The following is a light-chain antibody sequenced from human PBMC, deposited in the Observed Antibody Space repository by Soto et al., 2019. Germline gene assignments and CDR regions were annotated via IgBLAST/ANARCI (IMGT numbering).Light chain of an antibody. CDR1: QSVLYSSNNKNY. V-gene: IGKV4-1*01. CDR2: WAS. J-gene: IGKJ2*01. CDR3: QQYYSTPPVYT. Sequence: DIVMTQSPDSLAVSLGERATINCKSSQSVLYSSNNKNYLAWYQQKPGQPPKLLIYWASTRESGVPDRFSGGGSGTDFTLTISSLQAEDVAVYYCQQYYSTPPVYTFGQGTKLEIK.